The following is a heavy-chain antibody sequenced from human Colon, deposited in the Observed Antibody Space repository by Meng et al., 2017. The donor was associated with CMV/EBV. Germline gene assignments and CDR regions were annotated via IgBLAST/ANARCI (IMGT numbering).Heavy chain of an antibody. CDR2: IKQDGSEK. J-gene: IGHJ6*02. CDR3: ARSAPYVYSSPGV. D-gene: IGHD6-19*01. Sequence: GESLKISCAASGFTFSNYWMNWIRQAPGKGLEWVAKIKQDGSEKYYEDSVKGRFTISRDNTKNSLYLQMNSLRAEDTAVYSCARSAPYVYSSPGVWGQGTTVTVSS. CDR1: GFTFSNYW. V-gene: IGHV3-7*01.